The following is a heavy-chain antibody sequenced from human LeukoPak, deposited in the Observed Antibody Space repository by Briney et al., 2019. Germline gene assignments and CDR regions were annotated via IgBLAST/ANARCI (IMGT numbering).Heavy chain of an antibody. CDR1: GGSFSGYY. Sequence: SETLSLTCAVYGGSFSGYYWSWIRQPPGKGLEWIGEINHSGSTNYNPSLKSRVTILVDTSKNRFSLKLSSVTAADTAVYYCAGTAAGLYYFDYWGQGTLVTVSS. CDR3: AGTAAGLYYFDY. CDR2: INHSGST. V-gene: IGHV4-34*01. J-gene: IGHJ4*02. D-gene: IGHD6-13*01.